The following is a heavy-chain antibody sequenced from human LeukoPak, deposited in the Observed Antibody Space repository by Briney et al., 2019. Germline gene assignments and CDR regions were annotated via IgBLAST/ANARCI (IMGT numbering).Heavy chain of an antibody. V-gene: IGHV4-39*07. J-gene: IGHJ3*02. CDR3: ARTYSSSGAFDI. CDR2: IYYSGST. Sequence: SETLSLTCTVSVGSISSSSYYWGWIRQPPGKRLEWIGSIYYSGSTYYNPSLKSRVTISVDTSKNQVSLKLSSVTAADTAVYYCARTYSSSGAFDIWGQGTMVTVSS. D-gene: IGHD6-6*01. CDR1: VGSISSSSYY.